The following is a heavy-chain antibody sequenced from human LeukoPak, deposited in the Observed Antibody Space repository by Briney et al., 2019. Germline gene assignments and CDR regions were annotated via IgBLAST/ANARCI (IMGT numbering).Heavy chain of an antibody. Sequence: GGSLRLSCAASGFTFSSYGMHWVRQAPGKGLEWVAVISYDGGNKYYADSVKGRFTISRDNSKNTLYLQMNSLRAEDTAVYYCAKDGGYSSGWTNDYWGQGTLVTVSS. J-gene: IGHJ4*02. CDR1: GFTFSSYG. CDR3: AKDGGYSSGWTNDY. V-gene: IGHV3-30*18. D-gene: IGHD6-19*01. CDR2: ISYDGGNK.